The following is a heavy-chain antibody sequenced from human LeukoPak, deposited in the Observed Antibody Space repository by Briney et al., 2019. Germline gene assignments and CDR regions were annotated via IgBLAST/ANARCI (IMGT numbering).Heavy chain of an antibody. V-gene: IGHV4-4*07. D-gene: IGHD2-15*01. CDR3: APDFNRGGRDHY. CDR1: GGSMTNYC. J-gene: IGHJ4*02. CDR2: IYTSGDT. Sequence: SETLSLTCTVSGGSMTNYCWSWIRQPAGKGLEYIGRIYTSGDTNYNPSLKSRVTMSVDTSKNQFSLNLSSVTAADTAVYYCAPDFNRGGRDHYWGQGTLVTVSS.